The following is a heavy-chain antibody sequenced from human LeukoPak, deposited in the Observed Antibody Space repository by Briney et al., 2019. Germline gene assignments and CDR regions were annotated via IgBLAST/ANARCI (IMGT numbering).Heavy chain of an antibody. Sequence: GGSLRLSCAASGFNFSNHGIHWVRQAPGQGLDWVAVISHDGSQTYYTDSAKGRFTVSRDNSKNTMYLQLNSLRVEDTAMYFCAKDKIDGDYVTPFVYWGQGTLVTVSS. J-gene: IGHJ4*02. CDR1: GFNFSNHG. V-gene: IGHV3-30*18. CDR2: ISHDGSQT. D-gene: IGHD4-17*01. CDR3: AKDKIDGDYVTPFVY.